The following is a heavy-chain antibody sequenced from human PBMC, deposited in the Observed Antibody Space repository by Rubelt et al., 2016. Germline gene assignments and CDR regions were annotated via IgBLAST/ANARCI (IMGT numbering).Heavy chain of an antibody. CDR3: ARDLPPFRRYNWNFPLDY. V-gene: IGHV1-18*01. J-gene: IGHJ4*02. D-gene: IGHD1-7*01. CDR1: GYTFTSYG. CDR2: VSAYNGNT. Sequence: QVQLVQSGAEVKKPGASVKVSCKASGYTFTSYGISWVRQAPGQGLEWLGWVSAYNGNTNYAQKVQGRVTMTTHTSTSTAYMGLRSLRSDDTAVYYCARDLPPFRRYNWNFPLDYCGQGTLVTVSS.